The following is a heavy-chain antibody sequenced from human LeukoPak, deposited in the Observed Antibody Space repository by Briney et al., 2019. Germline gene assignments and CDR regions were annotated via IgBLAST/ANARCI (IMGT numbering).Heavy chain of an antibody. CDR3: ARLILAAAGGRHGWFDP. CDR1: GGSFSGYY. D-gene: IGHD6-13*01. J-gene: IGHJ5*02. Sequence: SETLSLTCAVYGGSFSGYYWSWIRQPPGKGLEWIGEINHSGSTNYSPSLKSRVTISVDTSKNQFSLKLSSVTAADTAVYYCARLILAAAGGRHGWFDPWGQGTLVTVSS. CDR2: INHSGST. V-gene: IGHV4-34*01.